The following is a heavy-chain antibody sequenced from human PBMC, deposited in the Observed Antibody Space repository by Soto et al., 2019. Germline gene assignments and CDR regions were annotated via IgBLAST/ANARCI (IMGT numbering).Heavy chain of an antibody. Sequence: EVQLVESGGGLVQPGGSLRLSCAASGFTFSDSAMQWVRLASGKGLEWVGRIRNKANSYATAYAASVKGRFTISRDDSKNTAYLQLNSLQTEDTAVYYCTSCGDSGSSDAFDIWGQGTMVTVSS. V-gene: IGHV3-73*01. D-gene: IGHD1-26*01. J-gene: IGHJ3*02. CDR2: IRNKANSYAT. CDR3: TSCGDSGSSDAFDI. CDR1: GFTFSDSA.